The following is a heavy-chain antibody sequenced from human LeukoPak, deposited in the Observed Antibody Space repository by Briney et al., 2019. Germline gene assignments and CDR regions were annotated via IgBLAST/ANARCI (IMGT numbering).Heavy chain of an antibody. V-gene: IGHV1-18*01. CDR3: ARIVVVPAASIYYGMDV. CDR1: RYTFTSYG. CDR2: ISAYNGNT. Sequence: ASVKVSCKASRYTFTSYGITWVRQALGLGLEWMGWISAYNGNTNYAQKFQGRVTITTDTSTSTAYMELRSLRSDDTAVYYCARIVVVPAASIYYGMDVWGQATTVTVSS. D-gene: IGHD2-2*01. J-gene: IGHJ6*02.